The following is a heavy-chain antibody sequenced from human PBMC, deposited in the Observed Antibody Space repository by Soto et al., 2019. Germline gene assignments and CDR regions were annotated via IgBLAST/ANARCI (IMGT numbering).Heavy chain of an antibody. D-gene: IGHD2-2*01. Sequence: GESLKISCKGSGYSFTSYWIGWVRQMPGKGLEWMGIIYPGDSDTRYSPSFQGQVTISADKSISTAYLQWSSLKASDTAMYYCARLIDLVVVPAATNWFDPWGQGTLVTVSS. V-gene: IGHV5-51*01. CDR1: GYSFTSYW. J-gene: IGHJ5*02. CDR3: ARLIDLVVVPAATNWFDP. CDR2: IYPGDSDT.